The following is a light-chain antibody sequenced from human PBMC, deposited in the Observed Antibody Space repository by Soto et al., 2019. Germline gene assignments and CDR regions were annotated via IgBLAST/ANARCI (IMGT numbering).Light chain of an antibody. CDR3: AAWDDSLSVV. Sequence: QSVLTQPPSASGTPGQRVTISCSGSSSNLGSNYVYWYQQLPGTAPKLLIYRNNQRPSGVPDRFSGSKSGTSASLAISGLRSEDEADYYCAAWDDSLSVVFGGGTKVTVL. CDR1: SSNLGSNY. CDR2: RNN. J-gene: IGLJ2*01. V-gene: IGLV1-47*01.